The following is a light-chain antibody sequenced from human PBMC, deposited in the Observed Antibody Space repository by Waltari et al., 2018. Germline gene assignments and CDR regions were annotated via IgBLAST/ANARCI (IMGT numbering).Light chain of an antibody. CDR1: SSNIGADYD. J-gene: IGLJ2*01. CDR3: QSYDSSLSAVV. Sequence: QSVLTQSPSVSGAPGQRVTISCTGSSSNIGADYDVNWYQVLPGAAPKLLIYTNFNRPSGVPDRFSGTRSGTSASLAITVLRPEDEGDYYCQSYDSSLSAVVFGGGTKVTVL. CDR2: TNF. V-gene: IGLV1-40*01.